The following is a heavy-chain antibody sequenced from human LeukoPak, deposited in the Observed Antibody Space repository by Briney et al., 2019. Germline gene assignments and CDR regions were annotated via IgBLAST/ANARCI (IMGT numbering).Heavy chain of an antibody. D-gene: IGHD3-10*01. CDR2: IYYTGST. Sequence: SETLSLTCTVSGGSLSSSSYYWGWIRQPPGKGLEWIGYIYYTGSTNYNPSLKSRVTISVDTSKNQFSLKLRTVTAADTAVYYCTRVHYYGSGLSSYFDHWGQGNLLSVSS. V-gene: IGHV4-61*01. CDR1: GGSLSSSSYY. J-gene: IGHJ4*02. CDR3: TRVHYYGSGLSSYFDH.